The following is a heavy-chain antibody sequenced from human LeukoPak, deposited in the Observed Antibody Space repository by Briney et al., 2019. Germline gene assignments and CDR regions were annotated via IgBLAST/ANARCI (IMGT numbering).Heavy chain of an antibody. V-gene: IGHV3-48*04. J-gene: IGHJ3*02. CDR3: ARELVVGGNGFDI. CDR1: GFTFSSYS. CDR2: ISSSSSTI. Sequence: GGSLRLSCTASGFTFSSYSMSWVRQAPGKGLEWVSYISSSSSTIYYADSVEGRFTISRDNAKNSLYLQMNSLRTEDTAVYFCARELVVGGNGFDIWGQGTMVTVSS. D-gene: IGHD2-21*01.